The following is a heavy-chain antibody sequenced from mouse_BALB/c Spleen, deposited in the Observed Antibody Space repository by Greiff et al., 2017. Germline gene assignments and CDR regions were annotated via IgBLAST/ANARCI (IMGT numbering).Heavy chain of an antibody. V-gene: IGHV2-2*02. CDR3: DRRGGLRGSYDIDY. D-gene: IGHD2-2*01. CDR2: IWSGGST. Sequence: QVQLQQSGPGLVQPSQSLSITCTVSGFSLTSYGVHWVRQSPGKGLEWLGVIWSGGSTDYNAAFISRLSISKDNSKSQVFFKMNSLQANDAAIYYCDRRGGLRGSYDIDYWGQGTTLTVSS. CDR1: GFSLTSYG. J-gene: IGHJ2*01.